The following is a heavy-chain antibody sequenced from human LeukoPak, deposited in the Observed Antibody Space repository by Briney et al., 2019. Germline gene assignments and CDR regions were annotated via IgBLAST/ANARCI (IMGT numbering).Heavy chain of an antibody. J-gene: IGHJ6*03. CDR1: GFTFSSYS. CDR3: ASGVLPYYYYYMDV. D-gene: IGHD2-15*01. CDR2: ISSSSSYI. Sequence: GGSLRLSCAASGFTFSSYSMNWVRQAPGKGLEWVSSISSSSSYIYYADSVKGRFTISRDNAKNSLYLQMNSLRAEDTAVYYCASGVLPYYYYYMDVWGKGTTVTVSS. V-gene: IGHV3-21*01.